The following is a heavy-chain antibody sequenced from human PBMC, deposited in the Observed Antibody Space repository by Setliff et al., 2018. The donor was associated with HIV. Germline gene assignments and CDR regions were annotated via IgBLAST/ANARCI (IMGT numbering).Heavy chain of an antibody. J-gene: IGHJ5*02. V-gene: IGHV4-61*09. CDR2: IYTSGTA. D-gene: IGHD3-22*01. Sequence: SETLSLTCTVSGGSISSGSYYWSWIRQPAGKGLEWIGHIYTSGTAYDNPSLKSRVTISVDPSKNQILLRLSSVTAADTAVYYCASRIYYYDSSRVLREEGFDPWGQGTLVTVSS. CDR1: GGSISSGSYY. CDR3: ASRIYYYDSSRVLREEGFDP.